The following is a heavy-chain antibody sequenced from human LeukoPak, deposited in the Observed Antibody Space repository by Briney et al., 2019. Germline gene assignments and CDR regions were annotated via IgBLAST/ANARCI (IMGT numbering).Heavy chain of an antibody. CDR2: INPSGGST. V-gene: IGHV1-46*01. Sequence: ASVKVSCKASGYTLTSYYMHWVRQAPGQGLEWMGIINPSGGSTSYAQKFQGRVTMTRDTSTSTVYMELSSLRSEDTAVYYCASLWFGELFFRAWGQGTQVTVSS. CDR3: ASLWFGELFFRA. D-gene: IGHD3-10*01. CDR1: GYTLTSYY. J-gene: IGHJ5*02.